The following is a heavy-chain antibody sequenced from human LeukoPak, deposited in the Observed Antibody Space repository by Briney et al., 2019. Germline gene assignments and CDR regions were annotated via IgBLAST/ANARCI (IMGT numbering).Heavy chain of an antibody. CDR1: GGSINTYY. J-gene: IGHJ4*02. V-gene: IGHV4-4*07. CDR2: IHSSGST. Sequence: PSETLSLTCGVSGGSINTYYWSCIRQPAGKGLEWIGRIHSSGSTHYNPSLKSRVTMSLDTSKNQFSLKLTSVTAADTAVYYCARDNDFFDYWGQGTLVTVSS. CDR3: ARDNDFFDY.